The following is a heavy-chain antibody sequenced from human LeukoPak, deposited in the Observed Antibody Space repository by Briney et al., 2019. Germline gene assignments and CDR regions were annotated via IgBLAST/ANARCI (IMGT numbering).Heavy chain of an antibody. D-gene: IGHD3-10*01. CDR3: ARESAGFGELLSYFDY. Sequence: ASVKVSCKASGYTFTSYYMRWVRQAPGQGLEWMGIINPSGGSTSYAQKFQGRVTMTRDTSTSTVYMELSSLRSEDTAVYYCARESAGFGELLSYFDYWGQGTLVTVSS. CDR2: INPSGGST. J-gene: IGHJ4*02. V-gene: IGHV1-46*01. CDR1: GYTFTSYY.